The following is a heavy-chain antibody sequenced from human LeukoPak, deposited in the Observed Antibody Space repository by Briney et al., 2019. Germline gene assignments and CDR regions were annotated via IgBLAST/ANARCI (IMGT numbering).Heavy chain of an antibody. CDR3: AREEYSGSYYGMDV. CDR2: INPNSGGT. D-gene: IGHD1-26*01. V-gene: IGHV1-2*06. Sequence: GASVKVSCKASGYTFTGYYMHWVRQAPGQGLEWMGRINPNSGGTNYAQKFQGRVTMTRDTSISTAYMELSRLRSDDTAVYYCAREEYSGSYYGMDVWGQGTTVTVSS. CDR1: GYTFTGYY. J-gene: IGHJ6*02.